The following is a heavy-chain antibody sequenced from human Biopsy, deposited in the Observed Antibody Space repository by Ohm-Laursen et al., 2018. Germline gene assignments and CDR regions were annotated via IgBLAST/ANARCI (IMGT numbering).Heavy chain of an antibody. D-gene: IGHD2-8*01. CDR1: GFRLSGYH. Sequence: SLRLSCAASGFRLSGYHMNWVRQAPGKGLQWLAYIKSDSTTIYYADSVKGRFTISRDNDKDSLFLQMNSLRAEDTAIYYCAREQLMVFAMDVWGQGTTVTVSS. CDR3: AREQLMVFAMDV. V-gene: IGHV3-48*01. J-gene: IGHJ6*02. CDR2: IKSDSTTI.